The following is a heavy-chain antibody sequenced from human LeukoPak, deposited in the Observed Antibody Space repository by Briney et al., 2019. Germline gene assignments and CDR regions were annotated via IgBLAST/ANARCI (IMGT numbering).Heavy chain of an antibody. CDR3: ARWTNGDCRGGNCYRDAFDV. CDR2: INTKSGGT. J-gene: IGHJ3*01. Sequence: GASVKVSCKASGYTFTSYGISWVRQAPGQGPEWMGWINTKSGGTNRAQKFQGRVTMTRDTSISTAYMELSRLRSDDTAVYHCARWTNGDCRGGNCYRDAFDVWGQGTVVTVSS. CDR1: GYTFTSYG. V-gene: IGHV1-2*02. D-gene: IGHD2-15*01.